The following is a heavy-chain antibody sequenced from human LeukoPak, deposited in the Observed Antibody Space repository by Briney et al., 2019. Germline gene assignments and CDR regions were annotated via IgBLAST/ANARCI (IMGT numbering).Heavy chain of an antibody. J-gene: IGHJ4*02. Sequence: PGGSLRLSCAASGFTFSSYAMHWVRQAPGKGLEWVAVISYDGSNKYYADSVKGRFTISRDNSKNTLYLQMNSLRAEDTAVYYCAKDWPGEGAVAGIKYYFDYWGQGTLVTVSS. V-gene: IGHV3-30*04. D-gene: IGHD6-19*01. CDR1: GFTFSSYA. CDR3: AKDWPGEGAVAGIKYYFDY. CDR2: ISYDGSNK.